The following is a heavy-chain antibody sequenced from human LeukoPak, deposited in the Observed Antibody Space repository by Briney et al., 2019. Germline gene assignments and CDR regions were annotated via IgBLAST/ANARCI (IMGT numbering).Heavy chain of an antibody. J-gene: IGHJ6*02. V-gene: IGHV3-48*01. CDR2: ITSSSSTI. CDR3: ARDYYGSGSYYPGAYYYYGMDV. D-gene: IGHD3-10*01. CDR1: GSTFSRFG. Sequence: PGGSLRLSCAASGSTFSRFGMSWVRQAPGKGLEWVSYITSSSSTIYYADSVKGRFTISRDNSKNTLYLQMNSLRAEDTAVYYCARDYYGSGSYYPGAYYYYGMDVWGQGTTVTVSS.